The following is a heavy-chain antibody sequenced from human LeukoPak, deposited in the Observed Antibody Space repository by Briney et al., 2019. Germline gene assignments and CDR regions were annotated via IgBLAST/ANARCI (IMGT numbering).Heavy chain of an antibody. CDR2: IYPGDSDT. D-gene: IGHD6-19*01. CDR1: GYSFTSYW. J-gene: IGHJ3*02. CDR3: ARHYTDSSGWYYAFDI. V-gene: IGHV5-51*01. Sequence: GESLKISCKGSGYSFTSYWISWVRQMPGKGLEWMGIIYPGDSDTRYSPSFQGQVTISADKSISTAYLQWSSLKASDTAMYYCARHYTDSSGWYYAFDIWGQGTMVTVSS.